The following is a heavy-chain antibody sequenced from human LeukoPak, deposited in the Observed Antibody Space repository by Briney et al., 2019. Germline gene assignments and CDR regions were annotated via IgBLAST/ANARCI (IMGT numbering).Heavy chain of an antibody. CDR2: INPNSGGT. CDR1: GYTFTGYY. D-gene: IGHD3-3*01. Sequence: AASVKVSCKASGYTFTGYYMHWVRQAPGQGLEWMGWINPNSGGTNYAQKFQGRVTMTRDTSISTAYMELSRLRSDDTAVYYCARGEVLRFLEWLPQEIFDYWGQGTLVTVSS. V-gene: IGHV1-2*02. CDR3: ARGEVLRFLEWLPQEIFDY. J-gene: IGHJ4*02.